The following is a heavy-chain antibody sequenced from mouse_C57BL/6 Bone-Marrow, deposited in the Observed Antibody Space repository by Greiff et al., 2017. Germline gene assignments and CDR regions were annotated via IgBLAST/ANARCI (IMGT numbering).Heavy chain of an antibody. D-gene: IGHD1-1*01. Sequence: QVQLTESGAELMKPGASVKLSCKATGYTFTGYWIEWVKQRPGHGLEWIGEILPGRGSTNYNETFKGTATFTADTSSNTADMQLSSLTTEASAIYYCARDYYGSSYVWYFDVWGTGTTGTVSS. CDR2: ILPGRGST. J-gene: IGHJ1*03. V-gene: IGHV1-9*01. CDR1: GYTFTGYW. CDR3: ARDYYGSSYVWYFDV.